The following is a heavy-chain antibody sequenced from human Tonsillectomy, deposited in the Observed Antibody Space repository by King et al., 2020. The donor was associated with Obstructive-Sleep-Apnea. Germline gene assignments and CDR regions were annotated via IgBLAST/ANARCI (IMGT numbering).Heavy chain of an antibody. CDR3: AKDREEEVEGASDPFPLDC. V-gene: IGHV3-30*18. D-gene: IGHD3-9*01. CDR2: LSFDRANE. J-gene: IGHJ4*02. Sequence: VQLVESGGGVVQPGRSLRISCAASGFTFSNHGIHWVRQAPGKGLEWVAFLSFDRANELYADSVKGRFTISRDNSKNTLFLQMNSLRPDDTAIYYCAKDREEEVEGASDPFPLDCGGQGTLPTVPP. CDR1: GFTFSNHG.